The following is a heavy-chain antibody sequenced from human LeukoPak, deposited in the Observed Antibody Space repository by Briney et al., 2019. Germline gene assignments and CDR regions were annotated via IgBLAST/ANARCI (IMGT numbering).Heavy chain of an antibody. V-gene: IGHV5-51*01. D-gene: IGHD1-20*01. CDR2: IYPGDSDI. CDR3: ARKLGERTFNWNDFDY. Sequence: GESLKISCKGFGYSFTTYWIGWVRQMPGKGLEWMGIIYPGDSDIRYSPSFQGQVTISADKSISTAYLQWSSLKASDTATYFCARKLGERTFNWNDFDYWGQGTLVSVSS. J-gene: IGHJ4*02. CDR1: GYSFTTYW.